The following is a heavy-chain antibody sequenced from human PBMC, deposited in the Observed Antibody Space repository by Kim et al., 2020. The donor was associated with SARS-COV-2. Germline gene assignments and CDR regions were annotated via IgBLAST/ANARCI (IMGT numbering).Heavy chain of an antibody. D-gene: IGHD6-13*01. CDR2: ISGSGGST. J-gene: IGHJ6*03. CDR1: GFTFSSYA. Sequence: GGSLRLSCAASGFTFSSYAMSWVRQAPGKGLEWVSAISGSGGSTYYADSVKGRFTISRDNSKNTLYLQMNSLRAEDTAVYYCAKSPVAATYYYYYYYMDVWGKGTTVTVSS. V-gene: IGHV3-23*01. CDR3: AKSPVAATYYYYYYYMDV.